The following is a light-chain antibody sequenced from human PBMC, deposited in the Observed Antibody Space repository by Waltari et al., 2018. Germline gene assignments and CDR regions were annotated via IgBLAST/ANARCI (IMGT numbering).Light chain of an antibody. V-gene: IGKV1-39*01. CDR2: TVS. Sequence: IQMTQSPSSLSASVGDRVTITCRASESIYTYLKWYQQKSGKAPSLLIHTVSSLENGVSSRFSGSGSRTDFTLTISSLHAEDFATYYCQQSYSTPWTFGQGTQVEI. J-gene: IGKJ1*01. CDR1: ESIYTY. CDR3: QQSYSTPWT.